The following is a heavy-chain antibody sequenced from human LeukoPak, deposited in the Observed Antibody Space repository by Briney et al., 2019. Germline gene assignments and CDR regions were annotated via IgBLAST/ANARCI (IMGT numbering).Heavy chain of an antibody. J-gene: IGHJ4*02. CDR2: ISWNSNTI. Sequence: GRSVRLSCAASGFTFDDYALHWVRQAPGKGLEWVSGISWNSNTIGYADSVKGRFTISRDNAKNSLYLQMNSLRAEDTALYYCAKDTYSTSLTGFDYWGQGTLVTVSS. CDR3: AKDTYSTSLTGFDY. CDR1: GFTFDDYA. V-gene: IGHV3-9*01. D-gene: IGHD6-6*01.